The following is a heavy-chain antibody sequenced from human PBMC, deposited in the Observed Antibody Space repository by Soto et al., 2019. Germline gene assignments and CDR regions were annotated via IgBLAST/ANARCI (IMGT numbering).Heavy chain of an antibody. Sequence: QVQLVESGGGVVQPGRSLRLSCAASGFTFSSYGMHWVRQAPGKGLEWVAVISYDGSNKYYADSVKGRFTISRDNSKNTLYLQMNSLRAEDTAVYYCAKDLRAYTPYYYGMDVWGQGTTVTVSS. J-gene: IGHJ6*02. CDR3: AKDLRAYTPYYYGMDV. CDR2: ISYDGSNK. CDR1: GFTFSSYG. V-gene: IGHV3-30*18. D-gene: IGHD2-15*01.